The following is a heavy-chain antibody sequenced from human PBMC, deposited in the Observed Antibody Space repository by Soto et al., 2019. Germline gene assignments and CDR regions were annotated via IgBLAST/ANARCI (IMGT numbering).Heavy chain of an antibody. J-gene: IGHJ6*03. CDR2: INPSGGST. CDR1: GYTFTSYY. V-gene: IGHV1-46*03. Sequence: EASVKVSCKASGYTFTSYYMHWVRQAPGQGLEWMGIINPSGGSTSYAQKFQGRVTMTRDTSTSTVYMELSSLRSEDTAVYYCARGSIAARVYYYMDVWGKGTTVTVSS. D-gene: IGHD6-6*01. CDR3: ARGSIAARVYYYMDV.